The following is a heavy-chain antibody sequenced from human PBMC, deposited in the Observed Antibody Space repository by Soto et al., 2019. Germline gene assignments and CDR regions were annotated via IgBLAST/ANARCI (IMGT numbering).Heavy chain of an antibody. D-gene: IGHD6-13*01. J-gene: IGHJ6*03. Sequence: ASVKVPCKASGYTFTSYDINWVRQATGQGLEWMGWMNPNSGNTGYAQKFQGRVTMTRNTSISTAYMELSSLRSEDTAVYYCARGVSGYTVYYYYYMDVWGKGTTVTVSS. CDR1: GYTFTSYD. CDR2: MNPNSGNT. V-gene: IGHV1-8*01. CDR3: ARGVSGYTVYYYYYMDV.